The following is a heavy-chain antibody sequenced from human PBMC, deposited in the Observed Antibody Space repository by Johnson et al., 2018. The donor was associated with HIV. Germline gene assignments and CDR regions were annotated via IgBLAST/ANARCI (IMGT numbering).Heavy chain of an antibody. D-gene: IGHD6-19*01. CDR3: AKDRSNGWYPALDI. J-gene: IGHJ3*02. Sequence: VQLLESGGGLVQPGGSLRLSCAASGFTVSSNYMSWVRQAPGTGLEWVSAISGRGGSTYYADSVKGRFTISRDNSKNTLYLQMNSLRAEDTALYYCAKDRSNGWYPALDIWGQGTMVSVSS. CDR1: GFTVSSNY. V-gene: IGHV3-23*01. CDR2: ISGRGGST.